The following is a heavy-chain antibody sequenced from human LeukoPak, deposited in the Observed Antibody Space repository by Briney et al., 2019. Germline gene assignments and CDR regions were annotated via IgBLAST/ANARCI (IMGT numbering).Heavy chain of an antibody. J-gene: IGHJ6*02. CDR1: GGSISTYS. V-gene: IGHV4-4*07. CDR2: GHRRGAT. D-gene: IGHD3-10*01. Sequence: SETLSLTCTVSGGSISTYSWSWIRQPAGNALEWIGRGHRRGATNYNPSLKSRVTMSVDTSKNQFSLKLNTATAADTAIYYCARGSGGGSGSYYKDHYYGMDVWGPGTTVTVS. CDR3: ARGSGGGSGSYYKDHYYGMDV.